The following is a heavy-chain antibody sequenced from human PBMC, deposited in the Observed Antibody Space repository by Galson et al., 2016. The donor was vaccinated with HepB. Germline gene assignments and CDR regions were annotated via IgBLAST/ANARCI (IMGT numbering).Heavy chain of an antibody. CDR2: IKSNSDGGTR. J-gene: IGHJ4*02. Sequence: SLRLSCAASGFSFTNAWMNWVRQAPGKGLEWVARIKSNSDGGTRDYAAPVRARFVISGDDSNNTLYLEMHGLTAEDTAVYYCVTGPFDYWGQGSLVVVS. CDR3: VTGPFDY. V-gene: IGHV3-15*01. CDR1: GFSFTNAW.